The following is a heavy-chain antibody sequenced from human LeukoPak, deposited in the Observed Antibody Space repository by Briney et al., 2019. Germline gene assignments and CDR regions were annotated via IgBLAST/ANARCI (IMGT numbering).Heavy chain of an antibody. CDR1: GYTFTGYY. CDR3: AREAYCSSTSCYDLIGYYYGMDV. CDR2: INPNSGGT. V-gene: IGHV1-2*02. D-gene: IGHD2-2*01. J-gene: IGHJ6*02. Sequence: ASVKVSCKASGYTFTGYYMHWVRQAPGQGLEWMGWINPNSGGTNYAQKFQGRVTMTRDTSISTAYMELSRLGSDDTAVYYCAREAYCSSTSCYDLIGYYYGMDVWGQGTTVTVSS.